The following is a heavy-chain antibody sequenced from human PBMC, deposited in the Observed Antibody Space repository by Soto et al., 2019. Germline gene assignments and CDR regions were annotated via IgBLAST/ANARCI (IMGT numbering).Heavy chain of an antibody. V-gene: IGHV3-21*06. D-gene: IGHD2-21*01. CDR1: GFTFRNYN. CDR2: ISTGGAYR. CDR3: ARDIASPGGDYFDS. J-gene: IGHJ4*02. Sequence: EVQLVESGGGLVKAGGSLRLFCTASGFTFRNYNMNWFRQAPGKGLEWVSSISTGGAYRFYADSVKGRFTISRDNAQNSLFLQIDSPRAEDTAVYYCARDIASPGGDYFDSWGQGTLVTVSS.